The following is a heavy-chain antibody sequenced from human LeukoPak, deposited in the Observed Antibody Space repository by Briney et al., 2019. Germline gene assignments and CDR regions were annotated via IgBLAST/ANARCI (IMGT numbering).Heavy chain of an antibody. CDR1: GGSLSDYY. CDR3: ARGFDILTGYYRTYYFDY. Sequence: SETLSLTCAVYGGSLSDYYWSWIRQSPGKGLEWIGEISHRGRTYYNSSLKSRVTISIDTSKNQFSLKLSSVTAADTAVYYCARGFDILTGYYRTYYFDYWGQGTLVTVSS. CDR2: ISHRGRT. J-gene: IGHJ4*02. V-gene: IGHV4-34*01. D-gene: IGHD3-9*01.